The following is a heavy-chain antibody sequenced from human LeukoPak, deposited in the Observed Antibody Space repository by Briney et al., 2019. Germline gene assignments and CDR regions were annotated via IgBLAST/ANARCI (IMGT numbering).Heavy chain of an antibody. Sequence: RGSLRLSCAASGFTFSSYAMSWVRQAPGKGLEWVSAISGSGGSTYYADSVKGRFTISRDNSKNTLYLQMNSLRAEDTAVYYCAKGIAAADFNWFDPWGQGTPVTVSS. V-gene: IGHV3-23*01. J-gene: IGHJ5*02. CDR1: GFTFSSYA. D-gene: IGHD6-13*01. CDR2: ISGSGGST. CDR3: AKGIAAADFNWFDP.